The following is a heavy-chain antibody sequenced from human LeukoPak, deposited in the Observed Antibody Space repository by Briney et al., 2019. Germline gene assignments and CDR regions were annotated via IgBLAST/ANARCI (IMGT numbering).Heavy chain of an antibody. CDR3: AKAQGRYSSGWYQAHFDY. V-gene: IGHV3-9*03. Sequence: GGSLRLSCAASGFTFDDYAMHWVRQAPGKGLEWVSGISWNSGSIGYADSVKGRFTISRDNAKNSLYLQMNSLRAEDMALYYCAKAQGRYSSGWYQAHFDYWGQGTLVTVSS. D-gene: IGHD6-19*01. CDR2: ISWNSGSI. J-gene: IGHJ4*02. CDR1: GFTFDDYA.